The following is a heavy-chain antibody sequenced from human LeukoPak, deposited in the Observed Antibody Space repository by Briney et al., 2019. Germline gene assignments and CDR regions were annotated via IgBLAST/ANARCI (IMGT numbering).Heavy chain of an antibody. V-gene: IGHV1-69*05. Sequence: SVKVSCKASGGTFSSYAISWVRQAPGQGLEWMGGIIPIFGTANYAQKFQGRVTITTDESTSTAYMELSSLRSEDTAVYYCARGGSYCYYYFDYWGQGTLVTVSS. J-gene: IGHJ4*02. D-gene: IGHD3-16*02. CDR2: IIPIFGTA. CDR1: GGTFSSYA. CDR3: ARGGSYCYYYFDY.